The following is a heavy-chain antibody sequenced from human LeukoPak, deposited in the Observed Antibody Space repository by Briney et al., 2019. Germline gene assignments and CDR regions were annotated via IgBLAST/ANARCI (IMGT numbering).Heavy chain of an antibody. CDR3: ARDEVRGVPYYYYGMDV. CDR2: ISAYNGNT. J-gene: IGHJ6*04. D-gene: IGHD3-10*01. Sequence: GASVKVSCKASGYTFTSYGISWVRQAPGQGLEWMGWISAYNGNTNYAQKLQGRVTMTTDTSTSTAYTELRSLRSDDTAVYYCARDEVRGVPYYYYGMDVWGKGTTVTVSS. CDR1: GYTFTSYG. V-gene: IGHV1-18*04.